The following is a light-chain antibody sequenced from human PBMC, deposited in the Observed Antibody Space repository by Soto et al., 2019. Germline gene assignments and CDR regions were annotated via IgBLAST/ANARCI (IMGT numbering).Light chain of an antibody. J-gene: IGLJ1*01. Sequence: QSALTHPASVSGSPGQSITISCTGTSSDVGGYNYVSWYQQHPGKAPKLMIYDVSNRPSGVSSRFSGSKSGNTASLTISGLQAEDEADYYCSSYTSSSTPYVFGTGTKVTVL. CDR3: SSYTSSSTPYV. CDR1: SSDVGGYNY. CDR2: DVS. V-gene: IGLV2-14*01.